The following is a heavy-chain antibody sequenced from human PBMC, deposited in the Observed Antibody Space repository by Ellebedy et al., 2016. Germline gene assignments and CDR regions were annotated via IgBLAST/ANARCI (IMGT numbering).Heavy chain of an antibody. CDR3: AKDLGASSSWYHFWYFDL. CDR1: GFTFSSYA. Sequence: GEPLKISCAASGFTFSSYAMSWVRQAPGKGLEWVSAISGSGGSTYYADSVKGRFTISRDNSKNTLYLQMNSLRAEDTAVNYCAKDLGASSSWYHFWYFDLWGRGTLVTVSS. CDR2: ISGSGGST. V-gene: IGHV3-23*01. D-gene: IGHD6-13*01. J-gene: IGHJ2*01.